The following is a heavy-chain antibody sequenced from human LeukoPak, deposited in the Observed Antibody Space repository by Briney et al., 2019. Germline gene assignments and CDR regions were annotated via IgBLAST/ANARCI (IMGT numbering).Heavy chain of an antibody. CDR1: GITFSSYE. CDR2: ITSRSGSTI. V-gene: IGHV3-48*03. CDR3: ARIHFVVSVTSVPFDL. D-gene: IGHD4-17*01. J-gene: IGHJ4*02. Sequence: GGSLRLSCAASGITFSSYEMNWVRQAPGKGLEWIAYITSRSGSTIYYADSVKGRFTISRDNAKNSLYLQMNSLRPEDTAVYYCARIHFVVSVTSVPFDLWGPGTLDTVSS.